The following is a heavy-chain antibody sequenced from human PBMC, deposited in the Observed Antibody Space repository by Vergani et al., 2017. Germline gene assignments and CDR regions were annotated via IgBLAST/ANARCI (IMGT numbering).Heavy chain of an antibody. CDR1: GFTFSSYG. CDR3: ARDFSSSSSDYGIDV. Sequence: QVQLVESGGGVVQPGRSLRLSCAASGFTFSSYGMHWVRQAPGKGMEWVAVIWYDGSNKYYADSVKGRFTISRDNSKNTLYLQMNSLRAEDTAVYYCARDFSSSSSDYGIDVWGQGTTVTVSS. J-gene: IGHJ6*02. CDR2: IWYDGSNK. D-gene: IGHD6-13*01. V-gene: IGHV3-33*01.